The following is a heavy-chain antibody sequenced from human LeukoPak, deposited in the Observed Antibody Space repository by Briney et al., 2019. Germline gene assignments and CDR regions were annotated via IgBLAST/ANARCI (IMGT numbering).Heavy chain of an antibody. CDR2: ISSSSSYI. V-gene: IGHV3-21*01. CDR1: GFTFSSYS. Sequence: GGSLRLSCAASGFTFSSYSMTWVRQAPGKGLEWVSSISSSSSYIYYADSVKGRFTISRDNAKNSLYLQMNSLRAEDTAVYYCARDRAPYCSGGSCYSDAFGIWGQGTMVTVSS. CDR3: ARDRAPYCSGGSCYSDAFGI. J-gene: IGHJ3*02. D-gene: IGHD2-15*01.